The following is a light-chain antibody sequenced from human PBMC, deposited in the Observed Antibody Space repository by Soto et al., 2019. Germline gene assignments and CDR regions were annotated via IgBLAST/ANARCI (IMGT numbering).Light chain of an antibody. J-gene: IGKJ3*01. CDR1: QSLLHSNGYNY. CDR2: LGS. V-gene: IGKV2-28*01. Sequence: DIVMTQSPLSLPVTPGEPASISCRSSQSLLHSNGYNYLDWYLQKPGQSPQLLIYLGSNRASGVPDRFSGSGSGTDFTVKISRVEAEDVGVYYCMQALQTQFTFGPGTKVDIK. CDR3: MQALQTQFT.